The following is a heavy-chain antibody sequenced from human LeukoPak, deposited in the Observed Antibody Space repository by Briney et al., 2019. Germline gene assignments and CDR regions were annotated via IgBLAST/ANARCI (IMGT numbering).Heavy chain of an antibody. CDR2: ISISANT. Sequence: GGSLRLSCAASGFTFSRYAMNWLRQAPGKGLEWVSTISISANTHYADSVKGRFTISRDNSKSTLYLQMNSLRAEDTAIYYCAKDHDSTGLFQDRDYWGQGTQVTISS. CDR3: AKDHDSTGLFQDRDY. V-gene: IGHV3-23*01. D-gene: IGHD6-19*01. CDR1: GFTFSRYA. J-gene: IGHJ4*02.